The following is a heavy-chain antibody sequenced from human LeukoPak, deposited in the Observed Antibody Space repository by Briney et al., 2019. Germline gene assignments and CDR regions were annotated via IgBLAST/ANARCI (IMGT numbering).Heavy chain of an antibody. V-gene: IGHV4-34*01. D-gene: IGHD3-10*01. CDR2: IDHSGST. CDR3: ARRGLLWFGELPGRGYFDY. J-gene: IGHJ4*02. Sequence: SETLSLTCAVYDESFSGYYCSWIRQPPRKGLEWIGEIDHSGSTNYNPSLKSRVTISVDTSKNQFSLKLSSVTAADTAVYYCARRGLLWFGELPGRGYFDYWGQGTLVTVSS. CDR1: DESFSGYY.